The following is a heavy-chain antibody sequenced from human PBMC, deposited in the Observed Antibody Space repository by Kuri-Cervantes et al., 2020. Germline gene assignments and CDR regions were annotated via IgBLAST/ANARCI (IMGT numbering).Heavy chain of an antibody. CDR2: IYHSGST. D-gene: IGHD3-10*01. J-gene: IGHJ4*02. Sequence: GSLRLSCAVSGYSISSGYYWGWIRQPPGKGLEWIGSIYHSGSTYYNPSLKSRVTISVDTSKNQFSLKLSSVTAADTAVYYCASRRITMVRGVRFFDYWGQGTLVTVSS. CDR3: ASRRITMVRGVRFFDY. CDR1: GYSISSGYY. V-gene: IGHV4-38-2*01.